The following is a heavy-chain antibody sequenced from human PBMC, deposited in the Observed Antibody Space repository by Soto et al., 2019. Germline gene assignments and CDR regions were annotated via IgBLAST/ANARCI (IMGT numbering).Heavy chain of an antibody. CDR3: ARDGEGPADYGMDV. V-gene: IGHV1-69*12. CDR1: GGTFSSYA. Sequence: QVQLVQSGAEVKKPGSSVKVSCKASGGTFSSYAISWVRQAPGQGLEWMGGIIPIFGTANYAQKFQGRVTVAADEPTGTAYMELSSMRSEATAVYYSARDGEGPADYGMDVWGQGTTVAVSS. D-gene: IGHD7-27*01. J-gene: IGHJ6*02. CDR2: IIPIFGTA.